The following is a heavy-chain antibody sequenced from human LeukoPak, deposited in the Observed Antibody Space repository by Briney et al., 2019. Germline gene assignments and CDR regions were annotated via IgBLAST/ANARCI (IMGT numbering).Heavy chain of an antibody. CDR3: VRERGATVDY. Sequence: GASVKVSCKASGYTFSGYYIHWVRQAPGQGLEWMGWINFNSGDTNYAQKFQGRVTVTGDTSISTTYMELSSLRADDTAIYHCVRERGATVDYWGQGTLVTVSS. V-gene: IGHV1-2*02. D-gene: IGHD1-26*01. CDR2: INFNSGDT. CDR1: GYTFSGYY. J-gene: IGHJ4*02.